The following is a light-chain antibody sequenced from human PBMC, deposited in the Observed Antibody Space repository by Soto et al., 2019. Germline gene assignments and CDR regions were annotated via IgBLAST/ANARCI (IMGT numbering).Light chain of an antibody. V-gene: IGKV2-28*01. Sequence: EIVMTQSPLSLPVTPGEPASISCRSSQSLLHSNGYNYLDWYLQKPGQSPQLLIYLGSNRASGAPDRFSGSGSVTDFTLKISSVEADDVGVYYCMQALQTPSITVGQGTRLEIK. J-gene: IGKJ5*01. CDR1: QSLLHSNGYNY. CDR3: MQALQTPSIT. CDR2: LGS.